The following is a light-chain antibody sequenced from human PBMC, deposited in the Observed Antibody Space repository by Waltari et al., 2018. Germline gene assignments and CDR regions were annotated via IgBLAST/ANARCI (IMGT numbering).Light chain of an antibody. CDR2: WAS. Sequence: DIVMTQSPDSLALSLGERATINCKSSQSVFYKSNNKKYLAWYQQKPGQPPKLLIFWASTREPGVPDRFSGSASGANFTLTISSLQAEDVAIYYCQQYYTPPYTFGRGTKLEIK. J-gene: IGKJ2*01. CDR3: QQYYTPPYT. CDR1: QSVFYKSNNKKY. V-gene: IGKV4-1*01.